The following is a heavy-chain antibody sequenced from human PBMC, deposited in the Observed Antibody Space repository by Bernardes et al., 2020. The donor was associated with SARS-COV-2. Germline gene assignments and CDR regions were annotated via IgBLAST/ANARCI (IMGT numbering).Heavy chain of an antibody. CDR3: ARDYYDSSGYYNNWFDP. CDR2: ISYDGSNK. CDR1: GFTFSSYA. D-gene: IGHD3-22*01. J-gene: IGHJ5*02. V-gene: IGHV3-30-3*01. Sequence: GGSLRLSCAASGFTFSSYAMHWVRQAPGKGLEWVAVISYDGSNKYYADSVKGRFTISRDNSKNTLYLQMNSLRAEDTAVYYCARDYYDSSGYYNNWFDPWGQGTLVTVSS.